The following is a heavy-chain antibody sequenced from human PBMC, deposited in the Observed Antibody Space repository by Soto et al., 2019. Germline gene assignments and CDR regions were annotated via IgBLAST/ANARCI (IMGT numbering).Heavy chain of an antibody. J-gene: IGHJ6*02. V-gene: IGHV3-48*01. CDR2: ISSSSSTR. CDR1: GFTFSSHN. CDR3: VRDPNEIGKYGLDV. D-gene: IGHD1-1*01. Sequence: TGGSLRLSCSASGFTFSSHNMNWVRQAPGKGLDWVSYISSSSSTRFYADSVKGRFTISRDNAKNSLYLQLNSLRAEDTAVYYCVRDPNEIGKYGLDVPSQGTAVTGSS.